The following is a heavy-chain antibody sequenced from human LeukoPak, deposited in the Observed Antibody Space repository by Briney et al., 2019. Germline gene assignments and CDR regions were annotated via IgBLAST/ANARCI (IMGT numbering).Heavy chain of an antibody. J-gene: IGHJ6*03. V-gene: IGHV3-30*02. D-gene: IGHD2/OR15-2a*01. CDR2: IRYDGSDK. CDR3: AKMSVLLSDPDMDV. CDR1: GFTFSNYG. Sequence: GSLRLSCAASGFTFSNYGMNWVRQAPGKGLEWVAFIRYDGSDKYYADSVKGRFTISRDTSKNTLYLQMNSLRAEDTAVYYCAKMSVLLSDPDMDVWGKGTTVTVSS.